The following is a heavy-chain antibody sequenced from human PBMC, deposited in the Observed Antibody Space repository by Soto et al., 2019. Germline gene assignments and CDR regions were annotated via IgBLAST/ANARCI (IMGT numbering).Heavy chain of an antibody. D-gene: IGHD6-6*01. Sequence: ASVKVSCKASGFSFTGYYIHWLRQAPGQGLEWMGWINAHSGGTDYAQKFQGRVTLTRDTSIATAYLTLTSLTSDDTALYYCAKDLTRQLAYWLDPWGQGTQVTVSS. V-gene: IGHV1-2*02. CDR2: INAHSGGT. J-gene: IGHJ5*02. CDR3: AKDLTRQLAYWLDP. CDR1: GFSFTGYY.